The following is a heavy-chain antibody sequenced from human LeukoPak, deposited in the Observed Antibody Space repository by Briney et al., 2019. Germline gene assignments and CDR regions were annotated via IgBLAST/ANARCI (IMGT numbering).Heavy chain of an antibody. V-gene: IGHV1-8*01. Sequence: GASVKVSCKASGYTFTSYDINWARQATGQGLEWMGWMNPNSGNTGYAQKFQGRVTMTRNTSISTAYMELSSLRSEDTAVYYCARARGAVAPFDYWGQGTLVTVSS. D-gene: IGHD6-19*01. CDR2: MNPNSGNT. CDR3: ARARGAVAPFDY. CDR1: GYTFTSYD. J-gene: IGHJ4*02.